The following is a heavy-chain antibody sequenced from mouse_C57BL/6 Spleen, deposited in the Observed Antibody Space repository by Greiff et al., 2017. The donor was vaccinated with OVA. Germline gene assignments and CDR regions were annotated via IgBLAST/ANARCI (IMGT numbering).Heavy chain of an antibody. D-gene: IGHD2-4*01. CDR2: IYPGSGST. CDR1: GYTFTSYW. CDR3: ARYDYDASYYAMDY. Sequence: QVQLQQPGAELVKPGASVKMSCKASGYTFTSYWITWVKQRPGQGLEWIGDIYPGSGSTNYNEKFKSKATLTVDTSSSTAYMQLSSLTSEDSAVYYGARYDYDASYYAMDYWGQGTSVTVSS. J-gene: IGHJ4*01. V-gene: IGHV1-55*01.